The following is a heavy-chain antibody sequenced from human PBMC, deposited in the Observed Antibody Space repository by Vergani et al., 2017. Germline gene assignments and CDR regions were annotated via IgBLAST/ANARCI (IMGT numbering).Heavy chain of an antibody. CDR2: IRYDGSNT. CDR3: AKGSRYYDTSGYFDY. D-gene: IGHD3-22*01. Sequence: VHLLESGGGLVQSGGSLRLSCAASGFTFSSYGMHWVRQAPGKGPEWVAIIRYDGSNTYYADSVKGRFTISRDNSKNTLYLQMNSLRAEDTAMYYCAKGSRYYDTSGYFDYWGQGTRVTVS. J-gene: IGHJ4*02. CDR1: GFTFSSYG. V-gene: IGHV3-30*02.